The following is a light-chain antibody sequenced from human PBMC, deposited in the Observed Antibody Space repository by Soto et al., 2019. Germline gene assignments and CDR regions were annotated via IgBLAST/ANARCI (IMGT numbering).Light chain of an antibody. CDR1: QSISSN. CDR3: QQYHYWPIT. Sequence: EIVMTQSPATMSVSPGQRATLSSTASQSISSNVAGYQQHPGQDQRLLRFRTSSRATGFPARFSGSGAGTEFTLTISSLQSEECAVYHCQQYHYWPITFGQGTRLEIK. CDR2: RTS. V-gene: IGKV3-15*01. J-gene: IGKJ5*01.